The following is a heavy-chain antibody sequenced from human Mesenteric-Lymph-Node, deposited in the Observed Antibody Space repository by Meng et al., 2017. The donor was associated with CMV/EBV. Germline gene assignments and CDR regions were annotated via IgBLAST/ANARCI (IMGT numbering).Heavy chain of an antibody. CDR3: ARVGVRNSNYIP. CDR1: HYSISSGYY. V-gene: IGHV4-38-2*02. Sequence: SETLSLTCTVSHYSISSGYYWGWIRQPPGRGLEWIGSIYHSGSTYFNPSLKSRVTMSVDTSKNQFSLKLSSVTAADTAVYYCARVGVRNSNYIPWGQGTLVTVSS. CDR2: IYHSGST. D-gene: IGHD4-11*01. J-gene: IGHJ5*02.